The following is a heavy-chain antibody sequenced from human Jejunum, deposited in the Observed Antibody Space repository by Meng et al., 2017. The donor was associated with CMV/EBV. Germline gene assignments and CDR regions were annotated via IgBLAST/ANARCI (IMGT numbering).Heavy chain of an antibody. Sequence: AASGLRFSDHYMDWVRPAPGKGLEWVGRSTNKANNYITEYAASVKGRFTISRDDSDNSVYLEMNSLKTEDTAVYYCAKELAASAFEYWGQGTLVTVSS. D-gene: IGHD1-26*01. CDR3: AKELAASAFEY. CDR1: GLRFSDHY. CDR2: STNKANNYIT. V-gene: IGHV3-72*01. J-gene: IGHJ4*02.